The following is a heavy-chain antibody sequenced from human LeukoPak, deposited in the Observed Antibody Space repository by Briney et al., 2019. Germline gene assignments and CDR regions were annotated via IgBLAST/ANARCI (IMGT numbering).Heavy chain of an antibody. D-gene: IGHD3-10*01. V-gene: IGHV3-48*04. J-gene: IGHJ6*02. CDR1: GFTFSRYS. Sequence: PGGSLRLSCAASGFTFSRYSMNWVRQAPGKGLEWVSYISRSSSTIHYADSVKGRFTISRDNAKSSLFLQMNSLRAEDTAVYYCAKVAVYGSGSYYHYYYYGMDVWGQGTTVTVSS. CDR3: AKVAVYGSGSYYHYYYYGMDV. CDR2: ISRSSSTI.